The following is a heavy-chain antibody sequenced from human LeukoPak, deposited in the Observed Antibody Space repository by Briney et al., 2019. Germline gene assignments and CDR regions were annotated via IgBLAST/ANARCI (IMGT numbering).Heavy chain of an antibody. CDR3: ARDCGNCDGAPDDTFDI. Sequence: ASVKVSCKASGYTFSTYGISWVRQAPGQGLEWMGWISAYTGNTNYAQNVQGRVTMTTDTSTSTAYLELRSLRSDDTAVYYCARDCGNCDGAPDDTFDIWGQGTMVAVSS. CDR2: ISAYTGNT. CDR1: GYTFSTYG. J-gene: IGHJ3*02. V-gene: IGHV1-18*01. D-gene: IGHD2-21*01.